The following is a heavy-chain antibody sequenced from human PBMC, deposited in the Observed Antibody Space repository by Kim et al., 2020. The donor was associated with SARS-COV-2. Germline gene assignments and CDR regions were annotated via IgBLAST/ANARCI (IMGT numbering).Heavy chain of an antibody. D-gene: IGHD3-10*01. CDR1: GFSFSRYG. Sequence: GGSLRLSCAASGFSFSRYGMHWVRQAPGKGLEWVAIIWNDENNKYHADSVNGRFTISRDNSKNTLYLQMSSLRAEDTALYYCARDDNNYGSGMYHYAMDVWGQGTTVTVSS. CDR3: ARDDNNYGSGMYHYAMDV. CDR2: IWNDENNK. J-gene: IGHJ6*02. V-gene: IGHV3-33*01.